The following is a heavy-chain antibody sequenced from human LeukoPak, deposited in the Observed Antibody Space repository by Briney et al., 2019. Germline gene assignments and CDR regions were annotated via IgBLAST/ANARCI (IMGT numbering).Heavy chain of an antibody. CDR2: ISGSGGST. CDR1: GFTFSSYA. Sequence: GGSLRLSCVASGFTFSSYAMSWVRQAPGKGLEWVSAISGSGGSTYYADSVKGRFTISRDNSKNTLYLQMNSLRAEDTAVYYCARVYSGQISFAWFDFWGQGTLVTVSS. J-gene: IGHJ5*01. CDR3: ARVYSGQISFAWFDF. V-gene: IGHV3-23*01. D-gene: IGHD4-11*01.